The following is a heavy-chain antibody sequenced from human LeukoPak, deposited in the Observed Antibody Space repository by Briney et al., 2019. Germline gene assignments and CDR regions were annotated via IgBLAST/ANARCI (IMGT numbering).Heavy chain of an antibody. D-gene: IGHD3-22*01. Sequence: GGSLRLPCAASGFTVSSNYMSWVRQAPGKGLEWVSVLYSDGNTYYADSVKGRFTISRDNSRNTLYLQMNSLRAEDTAVYYCARGPRYDSSGYPFDYWGQGTLVTVSS. CDR3: ARGPRYDSSGYPFDY. CDR1: GFTVSSNY. V-gene: IGHV3-53*01. CDR2: LYSDGNT. J-gene: IGHJ4*02.